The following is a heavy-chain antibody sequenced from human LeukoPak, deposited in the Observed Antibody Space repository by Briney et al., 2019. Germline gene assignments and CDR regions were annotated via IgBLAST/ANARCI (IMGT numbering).Heavy chain of an antibody. Sequence: SETLSLTCTLSGGSISSYYWSWVRQPPGKGLEWSGYIYYSVSTNYNPSLKSRVTISVDTSKNQFSLKLSSVTAADAAVYYCARDLGYCTNGVCVKYMDVWGKGTTVTVSS. J-gene: IGHJ6*03. D-gene: IGHD2-8*01. CDR2: IYYSVST. CDR3: ARDLGYCTNGVCVKYMDV. V-gene: IGHV4-59*01. CDR1: GGSISSYY.